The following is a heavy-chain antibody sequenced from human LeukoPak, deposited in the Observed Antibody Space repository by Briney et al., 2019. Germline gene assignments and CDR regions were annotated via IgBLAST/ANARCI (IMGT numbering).Heavy chain of an antibody. CDR3: ARHDNVMDQDIGAYINWFDP. Sequence: PSETLSLTCTVSGASIRRYYWSWIRQPPGKGLEWIAHMYYSGSTKYNPSLKSRVTTSLDTSKNQFSLELRSVTAADTAVYFCARHDNVMDQDIGAYINWFDPWGQGTLVTVSS. CDR2: MYYSGST. D-gene: IGHD3-16*01. V-gene: IGHV4-59*08. J-gene: IGHJ5*02. CDR1: GASIRRYY.